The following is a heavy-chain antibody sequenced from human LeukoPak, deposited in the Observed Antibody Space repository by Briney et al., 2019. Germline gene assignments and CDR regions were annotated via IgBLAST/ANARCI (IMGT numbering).Heavy chain of an antibody. Sequence: SVKVSCKASGGTFSSYAISWVRQAPGQGLEWMGGIIPIFGTANYAQKFQGRVTITADESTSAAYMELSSLRSEDTAVYYCARDLADSSSSSFYYWGQGTLVTVSS. CDR1: GGTFSSYA. V-gene: IGHV1-69*13. J-gene: IGHJ4*02. CDR3: ARDLADSSSSSFYY. CDR2: IIPIFGTA. D-gene: IGHD6-6*01.